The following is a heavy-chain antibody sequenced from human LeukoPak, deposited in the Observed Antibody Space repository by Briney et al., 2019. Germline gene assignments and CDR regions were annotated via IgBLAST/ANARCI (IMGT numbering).Heavy chain of an antibody. CDR3: TRAGRYCSGGSCYSFY. V-gene: IGHV3-49*03. Sequence: PGRSLRLSCTASGFTFGDYAMSWFRQAPGEGLEWVGFIRSKAHGGTTEYAASVKGRFTTSRDDSKSIAYLQMDSLKTEDTAVYYCTRAGRYCSGGSCYSFYWGQGTLVTVSS. D-gene: IGHD2-15*01. CDR2: IRSKAHGGTT. J-gene: IGHJ4*02. CDR1: GFTFGDYA.